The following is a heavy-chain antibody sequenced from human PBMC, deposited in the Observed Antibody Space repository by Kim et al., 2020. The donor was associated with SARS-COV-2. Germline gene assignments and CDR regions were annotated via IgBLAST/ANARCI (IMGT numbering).Heavy chain of an antibody. D-gene: IGHD4-17*01. Sequence: ANNAQKFQGRVTITADESTSTAYMELSSLRSEDTAVYYCARLVSYGDYDYWGQGTLVTVSS. V-gene: IGHV1-69*01. CDR3: ARLVSYGDYDY. CDR2: A. J-gene: IGHJ4*02.